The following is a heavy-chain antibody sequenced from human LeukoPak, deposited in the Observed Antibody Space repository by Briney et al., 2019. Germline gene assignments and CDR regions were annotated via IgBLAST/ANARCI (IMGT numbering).Heavy chain of an antibody. CDR3: ARLAYDFWSGYYTPLMIFDY. CDR2: INTNTGNP. V-gene: IGHV7-4-1*02. D-gene: IGHD3-3*01. CDR1: GYTFTSYA. Sequence: ASVKVSCKASGYTFTSYAMNWVRQAPGQGLEWMGWINTNTGNPTYAQGFTGRFVFSLDTSVSTAYLQISSLKAEDTAVYYCARLAYDFWSGYYTPLMIFDYWGQGTLVTVSS. J-gene: IGHJ4*02.